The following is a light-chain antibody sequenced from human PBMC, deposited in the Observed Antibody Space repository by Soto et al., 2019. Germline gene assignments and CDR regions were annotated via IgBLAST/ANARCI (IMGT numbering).Light chain of an antibody. J-gene: IGLJ2*01. V-gene: IGLV2-14*01. Sequence: QSVLTQPASVSGSPGQSITISCTGTSSDVGGYNYVSWYQQHSGKAPKLMISEVSNRPSGVSNRFSGSKSGNTASLTISGLQAEDEADYYCSSYTSSSTLVFGGGTKLTVL. CDR2: EVS. CDR1: SSDVGGYNY. CDR3: SSYTSSSTLV.